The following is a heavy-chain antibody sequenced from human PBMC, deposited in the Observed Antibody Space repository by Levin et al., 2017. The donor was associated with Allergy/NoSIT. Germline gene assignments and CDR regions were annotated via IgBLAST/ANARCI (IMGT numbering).Heavy chain of an antibody. Sequence: ASVKVSCKASGYTFTSYDINWVRQATGQGLEWMGWMNPNSGNTGYAQKFQGRVTMTRNTSISTAYMELSSLRSEDTAVYYCARGEGLIGYYYYGMDVWGQGTTVTVSS. J-gene: IGHJ6*02. CDR3: ARGEGLIGYYYYGMDV. CDR1: GYTFTSYD. CDR2: MNPNSGNT. V-gene: IGHV1-8*01. D-gene: IGHD2-21*01.